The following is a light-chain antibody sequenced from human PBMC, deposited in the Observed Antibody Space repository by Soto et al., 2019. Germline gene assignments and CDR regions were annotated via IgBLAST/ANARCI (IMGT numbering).Light chain of an antibody. V-gene: IGLV1-44*01. CDR3: ASWDDSLNGLYV. J-gene: IGLJ1*01. Sequence: QSVLTQPPSTSGTPGQRVTISCSGSNSNLGTNTVNWYQQLPGTAPKLLIYTNNQRPSGVPDRFSGSKSGTSASLAISGLQSEDEADYYCASWDDSLNGLYVFGTGIKVTVL. CDR1: NSNLGTNT. CDR2: TNN.